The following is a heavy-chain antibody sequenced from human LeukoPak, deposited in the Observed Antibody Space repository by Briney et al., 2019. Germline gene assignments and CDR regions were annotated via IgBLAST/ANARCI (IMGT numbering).Heavy chain of an antibody. CDR1: GYSISNGYY. CDR3: ARNQHNFDY. Sequence: SETLSLTCTVSGYSISNGYYWAWIRQPPGRGLEWIGSIYHSGSTYYNPSLKSRVTISVDTSKNQFSLKLSSVTAADTAVYYCARNQHNFDYWGQGTLVTVSS. V-gene: IGHV4-38-2*02. CDR2: IYHSGST. J-gene: IGHJ4*02.